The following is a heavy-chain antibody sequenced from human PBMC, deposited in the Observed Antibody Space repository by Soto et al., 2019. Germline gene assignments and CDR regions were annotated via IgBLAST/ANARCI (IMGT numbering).Heavy chain of an antibody. CDR3: ARLTLAQDSSGYHIFDY. Sequence: SETLSLTCVVSGGSLSSYYWSWIRQPPGKGLEWIGYIYYSGSTNYNPSLKSRVTISVDTSKNQFSLKLSSVTAADSAMYYCARLTLAQDSSGYHIFDYWGLGTLVTVSS. V-gene: IGHV4-59*01. D-gene: IGHD3-22*01. J-gene: IGHJ4*02. CDR2: IYYSGST. CDR1: GGSLSSYY.